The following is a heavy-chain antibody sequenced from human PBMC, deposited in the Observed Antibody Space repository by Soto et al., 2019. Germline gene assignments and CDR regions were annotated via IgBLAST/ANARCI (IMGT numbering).Heavy chain of an antibody. CDR1: GLTSSRAD. CDR3: ATHSWDH. V-gene: IGHV3-23*01. Sequence: GGSLRLSCAASGLTSSRADLSWVRQAPGKGLEWVSAISGSGGDIHYADSVKGRFTVSRDNPKNTLFLQMSSLRVEDTAIYYCATHSWDHWGQGTLVTVSS. CDR2: ISGSGGDI. J-gene: IGHJ4*02.